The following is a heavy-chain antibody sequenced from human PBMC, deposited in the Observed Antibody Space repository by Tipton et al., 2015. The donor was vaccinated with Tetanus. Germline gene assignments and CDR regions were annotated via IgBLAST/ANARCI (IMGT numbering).Heavy chain of an antibody. D-gene: IGHD3-3*01. Sequence: SLRLSCAASGFTFSSYPMSWVRQAPGKGLEWVSTISGTGYSTYYVDPAKGRFTISRDNSKNTLYLQMNSLKTEDAAVYYCTTGYDFWSEIPPYWGQGTLVTVSS. CDR2: ISGTGYST. CDR3: TTGYDFWSEIPPY. V-gene: IGHV3-23*01. CDR1: GFTFSSYP. J-gene: IGHJ4*02.